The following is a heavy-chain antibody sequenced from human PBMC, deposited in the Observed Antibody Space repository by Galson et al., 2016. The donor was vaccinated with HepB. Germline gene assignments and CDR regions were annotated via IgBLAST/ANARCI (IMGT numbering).Heavy chain of an antibody. CDR2: ISVSGTYT. CDR1: GFTFSDYY. V-gene: IGHV3-11*05. Sequence: SLRLSCAASGFTFSDYYMSWIRQAPGEGLEWVSYISVSGTYTNYADSVKGRFTISRDNAKNSLYLQMNSLRAEDTAIYYYARDLSTGGVIIPYSYSYYGVDVWGQGTTVTVSS. D-gene: IGHD3-10*01. J-gene: IGHJ6*02. CDR3: ARDLSTGGVIIPYSYSYYGVDV.